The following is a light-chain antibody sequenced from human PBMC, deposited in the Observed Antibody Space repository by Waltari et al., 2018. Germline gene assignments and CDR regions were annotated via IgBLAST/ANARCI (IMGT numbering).Light chain of an antibody. V-gene: IGLV2-14*01. J-gene: IGLJ2*01. CDR1: RSDVGGYNY. CDR3: SSYTSSSTFVV. Sequence: QSALTQPASVSGSPGQSITISCTGTRSDVGGYNYFSWYQQHPGKAPKLMIYDVSKRPSGVSNRFSGSKSGNMASLTISGLQAEDEADYYCSSYTSSSTFVVFGGGTKLTVL. CDR2: DVS.